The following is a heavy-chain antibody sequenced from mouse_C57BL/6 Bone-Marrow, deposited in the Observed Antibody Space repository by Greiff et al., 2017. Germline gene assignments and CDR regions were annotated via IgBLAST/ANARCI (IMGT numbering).Heavy chain of an antibody. CDR3: AGCLAWFAD. CDR1: GYTFTSYW. Sequence: QVQLQQPGAELVMPGASVKLSCKASGYTFTSYWMHWVKQRPGQGLEWIGEIDPSDSYTNYNQKFKGKSTLTVNKSSSTAYMQLSSLTSEDSAVYYCAGCLAWFADWGQGTLVTVSA. J-gene: IGHJ3*01. V-gene: IGHV1-69*01. CDR2: IDPSDSYT.